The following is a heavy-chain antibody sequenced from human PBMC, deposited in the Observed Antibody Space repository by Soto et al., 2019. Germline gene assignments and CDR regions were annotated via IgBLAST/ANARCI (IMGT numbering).Heavy chain of an antibody. D-gene: IGHD2-15*01. CDR3: AREACTGGSCCYFGPDY. CDR2: INSDGSRI. CDR1: GFTFSSYW. Sequence: EVQLVESGGGLVQPGGSLRLSCAASGFTFSSYWMHWVRQAPGKGLVWVSRINSDGSRISYADSVNGRFTIARDNAKNTLYLQMNSLRAEDTAVYYCAREACTGGSCCYFGPDYWGQGTLVTVSS. J-gene: IGHJ4*02. V-gene: IGHV3-74*01.